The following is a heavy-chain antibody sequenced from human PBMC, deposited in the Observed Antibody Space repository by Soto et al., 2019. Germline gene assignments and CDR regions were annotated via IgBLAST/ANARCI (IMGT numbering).Heavy chain of an antibody. CDR1: GFTFSSYG. J-gene: IGHJ6*02. Sequence: QVQLVESGGGVVQPGRSLRLSCAASGFTFSSYGMHWVRQAPGKGLEWVAVIWYDGSNKYYADSVKGRFTISRDNSKNTLYLQMNSLRAEDTAVYYCARGHLSCSGGSCYLSGMDVWGQGTTVTVSS. D-gene: IGHD2-15*01. CDR2: IWYDGSNK. V-gene: IGHV3-33*01. CDR3: ARGHLSCSGGSCYLSGMDV.